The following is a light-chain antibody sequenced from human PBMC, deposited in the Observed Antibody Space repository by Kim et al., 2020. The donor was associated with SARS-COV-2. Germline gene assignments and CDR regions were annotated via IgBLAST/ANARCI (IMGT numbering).Light chain of an antibody. CDR2: GAS. V-gene: IGKV3-20*01. CDR3: QQYSDSPRT. Sequence: EIVLTQSPGTLSLSPGDRATLSCRASLSVTNSYLAWYQQKPGQASRLLIYGASTRAAGIPDRFSGSGSGTDFTLTISRLEPEDFAVYYCQQYSDSPRTFGQGTKVDIK. CDR1: LSVTNSY. J-gene: IGKJ1*01.